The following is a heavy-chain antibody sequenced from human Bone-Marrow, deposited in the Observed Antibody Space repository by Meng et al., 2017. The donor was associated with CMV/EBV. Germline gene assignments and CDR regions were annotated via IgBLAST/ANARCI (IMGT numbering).Heavy chain of an antibody. V-gene: IGHV3-21*06. J-gene: IGHJ4*02. CDR1: GFTFSSYS. Sequence: GESLKISCAASGFTFSSYSMNWVRQAPGKGLEWVSSTSGSSRYIYYADSVKGRFTISRDNAKNSLYLQMNSLRAEDTAVYYCARAPRGSPGNYWGQGTLVTVSS. CDR3: ARAPRGSPGNY. D-gene: IGHD1-26*01. CDR2: TSGSSRYI.